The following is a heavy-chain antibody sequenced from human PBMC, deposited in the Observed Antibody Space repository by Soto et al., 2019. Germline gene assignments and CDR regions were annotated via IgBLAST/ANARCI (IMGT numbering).Heavy chain of an antibody. CDR1: GYTFTGHQ. CDR3: ARDATYYYDSSGYSRNYYYYYGMDV. J-gene: IGHJ6*02. Sequence: QVQLVQSGAEVKKPGASVKVSCKASGYTFTGHQMHWVRQAPGQGLAWMGWINPNSGGTNYAQKLQGRVTMTTDTSTSTAYMELRSLRSDDTAVYYCARDATYYYDSSGYSRNYYYYYGMDVWGQGTTVTVTS. CDR2: INPNSGGT. D-gene: IGHD3-22*01. V-gene: IGHV1-2*02.